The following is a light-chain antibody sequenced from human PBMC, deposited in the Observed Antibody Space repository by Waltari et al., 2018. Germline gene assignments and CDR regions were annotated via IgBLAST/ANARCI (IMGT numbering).Light chain of an antibody. CDR2: GRN. CDR3: NSRDSSGDRPYV. Sequence: SSELTQDPALSVALGQTVRITCQGDSPRSYYASWYQQRPGQAPLLVIHGRNNRPSGIPDRFSGSDSGTTASLTITGAQAEDEADYFCNSRDSSGDRPYVFGTGTKVTVV. J-gene: IGLJ1*01. V-gene: IGLV3-19*01. CDR1: SPRSYY.